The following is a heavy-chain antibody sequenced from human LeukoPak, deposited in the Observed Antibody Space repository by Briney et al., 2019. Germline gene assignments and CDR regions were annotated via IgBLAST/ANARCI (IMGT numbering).Heavy chain of an antibody. D-gene: IGHD5-12*01. J-gene: IGHJ3*02. CDR3: ARDQGATDAFDI. CDR2: IYSGGST. Sequence: GGSLRLSCAASGFTVSSNYMSWVRQAPGKGLEWVSVIYSGGSTYYADSVKGRFSISRDNSKNTLYLQMNSLRAEDTAVYYCARDQGATDAFDIWGQGTMVTVSS. CDR1: GFTVSSNY. V-gene: IGHV3-53*01.